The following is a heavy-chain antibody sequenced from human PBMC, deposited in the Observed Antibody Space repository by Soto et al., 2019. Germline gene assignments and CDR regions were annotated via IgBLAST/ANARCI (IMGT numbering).Heavy chain of an antibody. CDR2: INHSGST. Sequence: QVQLQQWGAGLLKPSETLSLTCAVYGGSFSGYYWSWIRQPPGKGLEWIGEINHSGSTNYNPSLKSRVTVSVYTSKNQFSLKLSSVTAADTAVYYCARGRLVTMVRGVIKQGRDTYYYYYMDVWGKGTTVTVSS. D-gene: IGHD3-10*01. CDR1: GGSFSGYY. V-gene: IGHV4-34*01. CDR3: ARGRLVTMVRGVIKQGRDTYYYYYMDV. J-gene: IGHJ6*03.